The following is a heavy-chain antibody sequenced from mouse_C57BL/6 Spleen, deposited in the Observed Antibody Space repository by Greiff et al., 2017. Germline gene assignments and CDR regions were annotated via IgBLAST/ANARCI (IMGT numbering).Heavy chain of an antibody. D-gene: IGHD3-2*02. J-gene: IGHJ3*01. Sequence: EVQLQQSGAELVRPGASVKLSYTASGFNIKDDYMHWVKQRPEQGLEWIGWIDPENGDTEYASKFQGKATITADTSSNTAYLQLSSLTSEDTAVYYCTGTAQASSFAYWGQGTLVTVSA. CDR1: GFNIKDDY. CDR3: TGTAQASSFAY. V-gene: IGHV14-4*01. CDR2: IDPENGDT.